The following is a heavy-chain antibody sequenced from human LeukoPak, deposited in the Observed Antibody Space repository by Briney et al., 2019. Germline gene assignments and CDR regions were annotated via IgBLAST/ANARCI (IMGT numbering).Heavy chain of an antibody. CDR3: VEEPTERYYIDY. D-gene: IGHD1-1*01. J-gene: IGHJ4*02. CDR2: ISWDSGSV. V-gene: IGHV3-9*01. CDR1: GFTFDNYA. Sequence: GRSLRLSCAASGFTFDNYAMHWVRQAPGKGLEWVSGISWDSGSVEYADSVKGRFIISRDNAKSSLFLQMSSLRAEDTALYYCVEEPTERYYIDYWGQGTLVTVSS.